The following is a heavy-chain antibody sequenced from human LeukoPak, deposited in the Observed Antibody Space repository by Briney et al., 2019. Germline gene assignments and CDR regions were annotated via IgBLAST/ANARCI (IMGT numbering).Heavy chain of an antibody. CDR2: INPNSGGT. Sequence: GASVKVSCKASGYTFTGYYMHWLRQAPGQGLEWMGWINPNSGGTNYAHKFQGRVTMTRDTSISTAYMELSRLRSDDTAVYYCATASGSYHAEYFQHWGQGTLVTVSS. J-gene: IGHJ1*01. CDR3: ATASGSYHAEYFQH. V-gene: IGHV1-2*07. CDR1: GYTFTGYY. D-gene: IGHD1-26*01.